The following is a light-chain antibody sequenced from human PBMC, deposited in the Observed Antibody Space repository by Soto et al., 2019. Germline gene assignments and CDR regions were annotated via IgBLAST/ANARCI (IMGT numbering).Light chain of an antibody. CDR1: QDIGTY. J-gene: IGKJ4*01. CDR3: QQRSTWPLT. Sequence: IVLTQSPASLSVSPGERATLSCRASQDIGTYLAWYQQKPGQAPRLIIYDTFNMASGVPDTFSGSGSGTVFTRTVSKVAPDDSAIYYCQQRSTWPLTFGGGTKVEIK. V-gene: IGKV3-11*01. CDR2: DTF.